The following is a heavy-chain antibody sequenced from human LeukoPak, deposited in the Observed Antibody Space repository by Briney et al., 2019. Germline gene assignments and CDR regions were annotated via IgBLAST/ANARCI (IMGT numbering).Heavy chain of an antibody. CDR1: GGTFSNYA. J-gene: IGHJ4*02. D-gene: IGHD5-18*01. Sequence: ASVKVSCKASGGTFSNYATSWVRQAPGQGLEWMGRIIPVVDMADYAQRFQGRVTITADKSTSTAYMELSSLTSEDTAVYYCARRDSGSSYGFVYWGQGTLVTVSS. CDR3: ARRDSGSSYGFVY. CDR2: IIPVVDMA. V-gene: IGHV1-69*04.